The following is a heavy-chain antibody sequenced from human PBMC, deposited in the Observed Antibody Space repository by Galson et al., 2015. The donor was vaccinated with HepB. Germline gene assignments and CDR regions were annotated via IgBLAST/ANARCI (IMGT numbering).Heavy chain of an antibody. CDR2: ISAYNGNT. CDR1: GYTFTSYG. Sequence: SVKVSCKASGYTFTSYGISWVRQAPGQGLEWTGWISAYNGNTNYAQKLQGRVTMTTDTSTSTAYMELRSLRSDDTAVYYCARVVAGYGSGSPSLDYWGQGTLVTVSS. J-gene: IGHJ4*02. V-gene: IGHV1-18*04. CDR3: ARVVAGYGSGSPSLDY. D-gene: IGHD3-10*01.